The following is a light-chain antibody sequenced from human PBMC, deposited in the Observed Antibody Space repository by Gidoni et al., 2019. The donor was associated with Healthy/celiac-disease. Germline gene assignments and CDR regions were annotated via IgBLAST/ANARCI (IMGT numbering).Light chain of an antibody. CDR1: QSLLHSNGYLY. CDR2: LSS. Sequence: DSVMTQFPLSLPVTPGEPASISCRSSQSLLHSNGYLYLDWYLQKPGQSPQLLVCLSSNRASGVPDGFSDSRSGTDFTLKISRVEARDVEVYYCMQALQTPPTFGGGTKVEIK. J-gene: IGKJ4*01. CDR3: MQALQTPPT. V-gene: IGKV2-28*01.